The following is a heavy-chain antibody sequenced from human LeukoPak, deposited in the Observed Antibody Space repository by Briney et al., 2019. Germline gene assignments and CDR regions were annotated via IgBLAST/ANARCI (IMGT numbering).Heavy chain of an antibody. J-gene: IGHJ4*02. D-gene: IGHD6-19*01. CDR3: ARDQSSSGHFDY. Sequence: ASVKVSCKASGYTFTGYYMHWVRQAPGQGLEWMGRINPNSGGTNYAQKFQGRVTMTRDTSISTAYMELSRLRSDDTAVYYCARDQSSSGHFDYWGQGTLVTVSS. V-gene: IGHV1-2*06. CDR1: GYTFTGYY. CDR2: INPNSGGT.